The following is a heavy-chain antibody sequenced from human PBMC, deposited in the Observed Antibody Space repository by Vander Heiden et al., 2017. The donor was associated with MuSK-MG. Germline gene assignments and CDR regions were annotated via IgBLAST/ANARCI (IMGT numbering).Heavy chain of an antibody. CDR2: ISWNSGSI. CDR1: GFTFDDYA. CDR3: AKQDYYDSSGYYPLDY. D-gene: IGHD3-22*01. V-gene: IGHV3-9*01. Sequence: EVQLVESGGGLVQPGRSLRPSWAASGFTFDDYAMHWVRQAPGKGLEWVSGISWNSGSIGYADSVKGRFTISRDNAKNSLYLQMNSLRAEDTALYYCAKQDYYDSSGYYPLDYWGQGTLVTVSS. J-gene: IGHJ4*02.